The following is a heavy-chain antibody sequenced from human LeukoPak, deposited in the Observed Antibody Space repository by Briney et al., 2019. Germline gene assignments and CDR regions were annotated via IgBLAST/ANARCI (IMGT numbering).Heavy chain of an antibody. V-gene: IGHV4-31*03. D-gene: IGHD3-16*01. CDR1: GGSISSGSHY. CDR2: IYYTGVT. J-gene: IGHJ4*02. Sequence: SETLSLTCTVSGGSISSGSHYYNWIRQHPGKGLEWIGYIYYTGVTSYNPSLKSRVTMSVDTSMNQVSLKVTSLTAADTAVYYCAASSGVTLGRFWGQGALVTVSS. CDR3: AASSGVTLGRF.